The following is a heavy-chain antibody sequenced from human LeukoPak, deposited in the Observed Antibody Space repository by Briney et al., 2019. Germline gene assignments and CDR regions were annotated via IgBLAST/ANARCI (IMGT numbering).Heavy chain of an antibody. J-gene: IGHJ4*02. CDR2: INSGITTI. V-gene: IGHV3-48*02. CDR3: AREHCSGGTCSDFDY. CDR1: GFTFNNYA. Sequence: GGSLRLSCAASGFTFNNYAMSWVRQAPGKGLEWVSYINSGITTIYYADSVKGRFTISRDNAKNSLYLQMNSLRDEDTAVYYCAREHCSGGTCSDFDYWGQGTLVTVSS. D-gene: IGHD2-15*01.